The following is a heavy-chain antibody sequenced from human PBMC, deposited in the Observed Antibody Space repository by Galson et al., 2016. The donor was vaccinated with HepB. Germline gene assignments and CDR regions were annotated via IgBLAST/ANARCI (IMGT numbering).Heavy chain of an antibody. CDR3: ARDYEGVPVYFDS. J-gene: IGHJ4*02. Sequence: SCKASGYTFTSYGITWVRQAPGQGLEWMGWIGACNAKANYAQKFHDRVTMTTDTSTGTAYMELRGLRPDDTAFYYCARDYEGVPVYFDSWGQGTLITVAS. CDR1: GYTFTSYG. D-gene: IGHD3-16*01. V-gene: IGHV1-18*01. CDR2: IGACNAKA.